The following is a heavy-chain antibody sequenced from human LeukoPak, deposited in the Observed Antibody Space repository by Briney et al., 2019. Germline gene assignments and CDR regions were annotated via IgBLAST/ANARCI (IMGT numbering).Heavy chain of an antibody. D-gene: IGHD3-22*01. V-gene: IGHV3-21*01. CDR2: ISSSSSYI. Sequence: PGGSLRLSCAASGFAFSSYGMHWVRQAPGKGLEWVSSISSSSSYIYYADSVKGRFTISRDNAKNSLYLQMNSLRAEDTAVYYCARDQRDSSGYYYKSASNGYYYYMDVWGKGTTVTISS. CDR3: ARDQRDSSGYYYKSASNGYYYYMDV. CDR1: GFAFSSYG. J-gene: IGHJ6*03.